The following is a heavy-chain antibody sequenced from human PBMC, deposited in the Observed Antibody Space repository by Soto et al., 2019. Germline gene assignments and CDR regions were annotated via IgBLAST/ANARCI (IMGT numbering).Heavy chain of an antibody. Sequence: QVQLWESGGGVVQPGRSLRLSCAASGFTFSSHGMHWVRQAPGKGLEWVAAIWYDGSKKYYADSVRGRFTISRDNSRNTLFLQMNSLRAEDTALYYCARDASVYVPPYFSTPVPIRLSAMDVWGQGTTVTVSS. V-gene: IGHV3-33*01. J-gene: IGHJ6*02. CDR1: GFTFSSHG. D-gene: IGHD3-16*01. CDR2: IWYDGSKK. CDR3: ARDASVYVPPYFSTPVPIRLSAMDV.